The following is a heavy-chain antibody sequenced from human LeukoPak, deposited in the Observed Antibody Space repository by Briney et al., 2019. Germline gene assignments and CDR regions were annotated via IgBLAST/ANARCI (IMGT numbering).Heavy chain of an antibody. CDR1: GYSFTRYW. Sequence: GESLKVSCKGSGYSFTRYWIGWVRQMSGKGLKWMGIICPGDSDARYSPSFQGQVTISADKSISTAYLQWSSLKASDTAMYYCARRRDLYSGSYYPFDYWGQGTLVTVSS. V-gene: IGHV5-51*01. CDR2: ICPGDSDA. D-gene: IGHD1-26*01. J-gene: IGHJ4*02. CDR3: ARRRDLYSGSYYPFDY.